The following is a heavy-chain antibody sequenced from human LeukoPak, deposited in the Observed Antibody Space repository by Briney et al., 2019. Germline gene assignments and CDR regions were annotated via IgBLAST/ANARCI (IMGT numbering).Heavy chain of an antibody. CDR3: ARGVTMVRGVINYFDY. J-gene: IGHJ4*02. V-gene: IGHV3-66*02. D-gene: IGHD3-10*01. CDR1: GFTVSSNY. CDR2: IYSGGST. Sequence: GGSLRLSCAASGFTVSSNYMSWVRQAPGKGLEWVSVIYSGGSTYYADSVKGRFTISRDKSKKTLYLQMNSLRAEDTAVYYCARGVTMVRGVINYFDYWGQGTLVTVSS.